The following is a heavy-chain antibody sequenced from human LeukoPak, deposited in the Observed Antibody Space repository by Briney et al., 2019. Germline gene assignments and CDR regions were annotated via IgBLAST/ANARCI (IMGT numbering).Heavy chain of an antibody. J-gene: IGHJ6*03. Sequence: ASVKVSCKASGYTFTSYAMNWVRQAPGQGLEWMEWINTNTGNPTYAQGFTGRFVFSLDTSVSTAYLQISSLKAEDTAVYYCARHPGSGWTGDYYYYYYMDVWGKGTTVTVSS. CDR1: GYTFTSYA. V-gene: IGHV7-4-1*02. CDR2: INTNTGNP. D-gene: IGHD6-19*01. CDR3: ARHPGSGWTGDYYYYYYMDV.